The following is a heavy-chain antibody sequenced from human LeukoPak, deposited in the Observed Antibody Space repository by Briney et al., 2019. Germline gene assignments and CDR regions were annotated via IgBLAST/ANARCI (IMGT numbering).Heavy chain of an antibody. Sequence: KPGGSLRLSCAASGFTFSSYSMNWVRQAPGKGLEWVSSISSSNSYIYYADSVKGRFTISRDNAKNSLYLQMNSLRAEDTAVYYCARDHGLDYWGQGTLVTVSS. J-gene: IGHJ4*02. CDR3: ARDHGLDY. CDR1: GFTFSSYS. D-gene: IGHD2-8*01. V-gene: IGHV3-21*01. CDR2: ISSSNSYI.